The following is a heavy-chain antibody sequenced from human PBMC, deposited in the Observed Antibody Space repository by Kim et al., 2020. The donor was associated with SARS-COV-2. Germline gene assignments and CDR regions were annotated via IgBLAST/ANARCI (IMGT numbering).Heavy chain of an antibody. D-gene: IGHD2-2*01. Sequence: GGSLRLSCAASGFTFSSYDMHWVRQATGKGLEWVSAIGTAGDTYYPGSVKGRFTISRENAKNSLYLQMNSLRAGDTAVYYCARGYHFWERYCSSTSCPFFDYWGQGTLVTVSS. V-gene: IGHV3-13*04. CDR2: IGTAGDT. CDR3: ARGYHFWERYCSSTSCPFFDY. J-gene: IGHJ4*02. CDR1: GFTFSSYD.